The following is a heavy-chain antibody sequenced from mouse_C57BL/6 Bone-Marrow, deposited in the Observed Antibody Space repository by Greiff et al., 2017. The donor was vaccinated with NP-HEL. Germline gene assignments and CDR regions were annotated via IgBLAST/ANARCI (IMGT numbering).Heavy chain of an antibody. J-gene: IGHJ2*01. V-gene: IGHV14-4*01. CDR3: TTTYGYYFDY. D-gene: IGHD1-1*01. CDR2: IDPENGDT. Sequence: VQLQQSGAELVRPGASVKLSCTASGFNIKDDYMHWVKQRPEQGLEWIGWIDPENGDTEYASKFQGKATITADTSSNTAYLQLSSLTSEDTAVYYCTTTYGYYFDYWCQGTTLTVSS. CDR1: GFNIKDDY.